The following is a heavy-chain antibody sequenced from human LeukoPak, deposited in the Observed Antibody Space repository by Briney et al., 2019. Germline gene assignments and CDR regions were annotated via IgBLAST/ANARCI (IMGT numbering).Heavy chain of an antibody. V-gene: IGHV3-43*02. CDR2: ITGDGVST. J-gene: IGHJ4*02. CDR3: AKEGPIAVAGYFDY. D-gene: IGHD6-19*01. Sequence: GGSLRLSCAASGFTFDDYAMHWVRQAPGKGLEWVSLITGDGVSTFYADSVKGRFTISRDNSKNSLHLQMNSLRTDDSALYYCAKEGPIAVAGYFDYWGQGTLVTVSS. CDR1: GFTFDDYA.